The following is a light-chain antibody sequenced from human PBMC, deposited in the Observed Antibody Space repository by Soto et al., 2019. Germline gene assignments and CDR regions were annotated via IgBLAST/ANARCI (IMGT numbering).Light chain of an antibody. V-gene: IGLV3-1*01. CDR1: KLGDKY. J-gene: IGLJ2*01. CDR2: QDS. Sequence: SYELTQPPAVSVSPGQTASITCSGDKLGDKYACWYQQNPGQSPVLVIYQDSKRPSGIPERFSGSNSGNTATLTISGTQAMEEADYYCQAWDSSTVVFGGGTKLTVL. CDR3: QAWDSSTVV.